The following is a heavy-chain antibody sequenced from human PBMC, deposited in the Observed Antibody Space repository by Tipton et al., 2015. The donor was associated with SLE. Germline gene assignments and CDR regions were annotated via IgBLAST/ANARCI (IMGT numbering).Heavy chain of an antibody. CDR3: ARGGGGGELDP. V-gene: IGHV4-61*09. D-gene: IGHD2-21*01. CDR1: GGSISSSSYY. CDR2: IYTSGST. Sequence: TLSLTCTVSGGSISSSSYYWSWIRQPPGKGLEWIGYIYTSGSTNYNPSLKSRVTISVDTSKNQFSLKLSSVTAADPAVYYCARGGGGGELDPWGQGTLVTVSS. J-gene: IGHJ5*02.